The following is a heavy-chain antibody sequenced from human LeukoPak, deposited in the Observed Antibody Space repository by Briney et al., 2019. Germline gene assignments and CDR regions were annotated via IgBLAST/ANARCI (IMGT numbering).Heavy chain of an antibody. CDR1: GVAFSHAW. Sequence: GGSLRLSCAASGVAFSHAWMSWVRQAPGKGLEWVAQIKTTSDGRPTDYAAPVKGRFTISRDDSENMLYLQMNSLKTEDTAVYYCTTNDAFDIWGQGTMVIVSS. J-gene: IGHJ3*02. CDR3: TTNDAFDI. V-gene: IGHV3-15*01. CDR2: IKTTSDGRPT.